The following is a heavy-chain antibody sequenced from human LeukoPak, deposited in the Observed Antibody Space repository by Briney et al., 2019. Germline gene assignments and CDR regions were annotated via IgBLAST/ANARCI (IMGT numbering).Heavy chain of an antibody. V-gene: IGHV1-2*02. CDR3: ASMPPRQYYYMDV. Sequence: ASVKVSCKASGYTFNDYYIHWVRQAPGQGLEWMGWISPNSGGTRYAQKFQGRVTMTRDTSISTAYMELSRLRSDDTDVYYCASMPPRQYYYMDVWGKGTTVTVSS. D-gene: IGHD2-2*01. J-gene: IGHJ6*03. CDR1: GYTFNDYY. CDR2: ISPNSGGT.